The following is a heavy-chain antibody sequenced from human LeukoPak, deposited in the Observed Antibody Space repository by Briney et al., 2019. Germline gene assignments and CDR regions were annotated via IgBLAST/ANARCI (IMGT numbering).Heavy chain of an antibody. CDR1: GYTFTSYY. V-gene: IGHV1-46*01. CDR2: INPSGGST. J-gene: IGHJ1*01. D-gene: IGHD6-19*01. CDR3: ARDQQAEAVAGSERYFQH. Sequence: ASVKVSCKASGYTFTSYYMHWVRQPPAQGLEWMGIINPSGGSTSYAQKFQGRVTMTRDTSTSTVYMELSSLRSEDTAVYYCARDQQAEAVAGSERYFQHWGQGTLVTVSS.